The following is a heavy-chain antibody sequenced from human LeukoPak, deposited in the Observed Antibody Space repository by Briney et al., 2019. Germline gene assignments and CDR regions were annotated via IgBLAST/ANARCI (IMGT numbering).Heavy chain of an antibody. CDR3: ARGPYYYDSSGYLGY. Sequence: SETLSLTCTVSGGSISSYYWSWFRQPPGKGLEFIGYISDSGITNYNPSLQSRLIMSLDTSKNQLSLKLTSVTAADTAVYYCARGPYYYDSSGYLGYWGQGTLVTVSS. CDR1: GGSISSYY. D-gene: IGHD3-22*01. J-gene: IGHJ4*02. V-gene: IGHV4-59*01. CDR2: ISDSGIT.